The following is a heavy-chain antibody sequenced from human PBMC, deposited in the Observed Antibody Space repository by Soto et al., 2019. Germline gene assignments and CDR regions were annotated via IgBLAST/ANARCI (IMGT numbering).Heavy chain of an antibody. J-gene: IGHJ3*02. V-gene: IGHV3-30-3*01. CDR3: PRSWLVHGGAFDI. CDR2: ISYDGSNT. CDR1: GFTFSSYA. Sequence: QVPLVESGGGVVQPGKSLRLSCAASGFTFSSYAMHWVRQAPGKGLEWVAVISYDGSNTYYADSVRGRFTISRDHSKNTLYLQINSLRAEDTAVYYCPRSWLVHGGAFDIWGQGTMVTVSS. D-gene: IGHD6-19*01.